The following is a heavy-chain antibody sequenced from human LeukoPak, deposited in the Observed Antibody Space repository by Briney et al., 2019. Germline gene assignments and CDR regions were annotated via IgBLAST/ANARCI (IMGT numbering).Heavy chain of an antibody. CDR2: ISYDGSNK. J-gene: IGHJ4*02. Sequence: GGSLRLSCAASGFTFSSYAMHWVRQAPGKGLEWVAVISYDGSNKYYADSVKGRFTISRDNSKNTLYLQMNSLRAEDTAVYYCARVQGYSSGPVDYWGQGTLVTVSS. CDR3: ARVQGYSSGPVDY. D-gene: IGHD6-19*01. V-gene: IGHV3-30-3*01. CDR1: GFTFSSYA.